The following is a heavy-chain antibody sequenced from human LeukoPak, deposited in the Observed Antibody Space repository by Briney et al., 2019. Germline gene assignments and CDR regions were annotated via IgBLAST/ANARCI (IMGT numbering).Heavy chain of an antibody. J-gene: IGHJ4*02. CDR2: SGDSDGST. CDR1: GFTFSGSV. D-gene: IGHD2-15*01. CDR3: AKGGCRGTCNPLAY. Sequence: GGSLRLSCAASGFTFSGSVMSWVRQAPGKGLEWISSSGDSDGSTYYADSLKGRFTISRDNSKNTLYLQMNNLRAEDTAVYYCAKGGCRGTCNPLAYWGQGALVTVSP. V-gene: IGHV3-23*01.